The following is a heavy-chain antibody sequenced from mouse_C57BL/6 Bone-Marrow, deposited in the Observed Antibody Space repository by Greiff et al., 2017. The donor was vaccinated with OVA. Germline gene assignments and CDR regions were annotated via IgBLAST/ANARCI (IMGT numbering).Heavy chain of an antibody. Sequence: EVQLVESGGGLVQPGGSLKLSCAASGFTFSDYGMAWVRQAPRKGPEWVAFISNLAYSIYYADTVTGRFTITRENAKNTLYLEMSSLRSDDTTMYYCARNPCYYGSSLCAMDYWGQGTSVTVSS. D-gene: IGHD1-1*01. CDR1: GFTFSDYG. CDR3: ARNPCYYGSSLCAMDY. J-gene: IGHJ4*01. V-gene: IGHV5-15*01. CDR2: ISNLAYSI.